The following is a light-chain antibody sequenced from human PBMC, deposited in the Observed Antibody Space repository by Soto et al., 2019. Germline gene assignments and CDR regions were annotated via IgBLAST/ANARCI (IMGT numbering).Light chain of an antibody. V-gene: IGLV3-21*02. J-gene: IGLJ3*02. CDR2: DDS. Sequence: ELTQPPSVSVAPGQTARITCGGNNIGSKSVHWYLQKAGQAPVLVDYDDSDRPSGIPERLSGSNSGNMATLTISRVEDGDEADYYCQVWDSRSDHWVFGGGTKLTVL. CDR3: QVWDSRSDHWV. CDR1: NIGSKS.